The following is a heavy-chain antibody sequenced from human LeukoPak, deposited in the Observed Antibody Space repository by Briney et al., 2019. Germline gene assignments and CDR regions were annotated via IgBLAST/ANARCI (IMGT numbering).Heavy chain of an antibody. CDR3: ARDLEDDCELWSYGMDV. D-gene: IGHD3-3*01. V-gene: IGHV3-21*01. J-gene: IGHJ6*02. Sequence: GGSLRLSCAASVFTFSSYSMNWVRQAPGKGLEWVSSISSSSSYIYYADSVKGRFTISRDNATNSLYLQMSSLRAEDTAVYYCARDLEDDCELWSYGMDVWGQGTTVTVSS. CDR1: VFTFSSYS. CDR2: ISSSSSYI.